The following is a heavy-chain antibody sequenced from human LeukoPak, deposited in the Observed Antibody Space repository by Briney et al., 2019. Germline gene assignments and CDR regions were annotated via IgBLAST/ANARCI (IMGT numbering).Heavy chain of an antibody. CDR3: AGPLAGELVLYH. Sequence: GGSLRLSCAASGFTVSSNYMSWVRQAPGKGLEWVSVIYSGGSTYYADSVKGRFTISRDNSKNTVYLQMNSLRAEDTAVYYCAGPLAGELVLYHWGQGTLVTVSS. V-gene: IGHV3-66*01. D-gene: IGHD3-16*02. CDR1: GFTVSSNY. J-gene: IGHJ5*02. CDR2: IYSGGST.